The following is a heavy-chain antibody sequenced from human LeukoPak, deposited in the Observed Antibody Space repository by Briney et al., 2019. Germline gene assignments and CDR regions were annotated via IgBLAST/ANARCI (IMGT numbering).Heavy chain of an antibody. CDR1: GFTFSDYY. V-gene: IGHV3-11*04. Sequence: VGSLRLSCAASGFTFSDYYRSWIRQAPGKGLEWISYISSSGSTIYYADSVKGRFTISRDNAKNSLYLQMNSLRAEDTAAYYCARDGRMVRGVKGDAFDIWGQGTMVTVSS. CDR2: ISSSGSTI. CDR3: ARDGRMVRGVKGDAFDI. D-gene: IGHD3-10*01. J-gene: IGHJ3*02.